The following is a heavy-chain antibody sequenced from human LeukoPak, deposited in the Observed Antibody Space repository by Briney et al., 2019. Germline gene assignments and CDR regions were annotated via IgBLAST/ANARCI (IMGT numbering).Heavy chain of an antibody. V-gene: IGHV4-39*07. J-gene: IGHJ3*02. CDR3: ARVGSGLNAFDI. D-gene: IGHD3-3*01. CDR2: IYYSGST. Sequence: SETLSLTCTVSGGSISSSSYYWGWIRQPPGKGLEWIGSIYYSGSTYYNPSLKSRVTISVDTSKNQFSLKLSSVTAADTAVYYCARVGSGLNAFDIWGQGTMVTVSS. CDR1: GGSISSSSYY.